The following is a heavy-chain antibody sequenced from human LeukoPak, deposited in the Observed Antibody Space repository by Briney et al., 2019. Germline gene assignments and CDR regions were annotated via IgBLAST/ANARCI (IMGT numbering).Heavy chain of an antibody. CDR3: ARAPVWFGELLNDY. D-gene: IGHD3-10*01. J-gene: IGHJ4*02. CDR2: ITDSGGDT. V-gene: IGHV3-23*01. Sequence: GGSLRLSCAASGFTFSNYAMSWVRQAPGKGLEWFSAITDSGGDTYYADSVRGRFTISRDNSKNTLDLQMSSLRAEDTAVYYCARAPVWFGELLNDYWGQGTLVTVSS. CDR1: GFTFSNYA.